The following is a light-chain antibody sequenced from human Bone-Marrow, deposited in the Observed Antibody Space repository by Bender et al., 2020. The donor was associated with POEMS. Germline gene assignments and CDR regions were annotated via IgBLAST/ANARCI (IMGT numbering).Light chain of an antibody. V-gene: IGLV2-14*03. J-gene: IGLJ3*02. CDR2: DVS. CDR1: SSDFGTFDY. CDR3: SSYTSSTTPW. Sequence: QSGLTQPASVSGSPGQSITLSCTATSSDFGTFDYVSWYQQHPGTAPKLILYDVSTRPSGVSNRFSGSKSGNTASLTISGLQPEDEADYYCSSYTSSTTPWFGGGTKLTVL.